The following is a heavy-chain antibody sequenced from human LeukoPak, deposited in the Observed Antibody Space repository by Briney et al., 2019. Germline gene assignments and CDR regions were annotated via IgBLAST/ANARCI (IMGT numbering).Heavy chain of an antibody. V-gene: IGHV3-30*04. CDR3: ASGFQH. CDR2: ISYDGSNK. J-gene: IGHJ1*01. Sequence: GGSLRLSCAASGFTFSSYAMHWVRQAPGKGLEWVAVISYDGSNKYYAGSVKGRFTISRDNSKNTLYLQMNSLRAEDTAVYYCASGFQHWGQGTLVTVSS. CDR1: GFTFSSYA.